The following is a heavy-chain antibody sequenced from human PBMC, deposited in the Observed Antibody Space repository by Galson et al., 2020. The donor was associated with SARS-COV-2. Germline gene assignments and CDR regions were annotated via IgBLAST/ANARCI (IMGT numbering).Heavy chain of an antibody. J-gene: IGHJ6*02. Sequence: SVKVSCKASGGTFSSYAISWVRQAPGQGLEWMGGIIPILGIANYAQKFQGRVTITADKSTSTAYMELSSLRSEDTAVYYCARDVAAAGGFYYYYYYGMDVWGQGTTVTVSS. CDR2: IIPILGIA. D-gene: IGHD6-13*01. V-gene: IGHV1-69*10. CDR3: ARDVAAAGGFYYYYYYGMDV. CDR1: GGTFSSYA.